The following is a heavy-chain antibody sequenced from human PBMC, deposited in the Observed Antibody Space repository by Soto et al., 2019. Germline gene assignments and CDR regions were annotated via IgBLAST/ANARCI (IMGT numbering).Heavy chain of an antibody. CDR3: AREGERRSDYYYYGMDV. J-gene: IGHJ6*02. D-gene: IGHD3-10*01. Sequence: EVQLVESGGGLVQPGGSLRLSCAASGFTFSSYWMSWVRQAPGKGLEWVANIKQDGSEKYYVDSVKGRFTISRDNAKNSLYLQMNSLRAEDTAVYYCAREGERRSDYYYYGMDVWGQGTTVTVSS. V-gene: IGHV3-7*03. CDR2: IKQDGSEK. CDR1: GFTFSSYW.